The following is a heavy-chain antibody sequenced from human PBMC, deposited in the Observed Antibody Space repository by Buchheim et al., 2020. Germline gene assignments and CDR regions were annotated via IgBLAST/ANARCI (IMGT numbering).Heavy chain of an antibody. CDR2: INPKDGTT. J-gene: IGHJ4*02. CDR3: ARDRGSGWYHFDY. CDR1: GYTFSSCY. D-gene: IGHD6-19*01. Sequence: QVQLVQSGAEVKKPGASVIVSCKASGYTFSSCYIHWVRQAPGQGLEWVGRINPKDGTTDYAQNFRGRVTMAGDTSTSTEYMELSSLESEGTAVYYCARDRGSGWYHFDYWGLGT. V-gene: IGHV1-46*01.